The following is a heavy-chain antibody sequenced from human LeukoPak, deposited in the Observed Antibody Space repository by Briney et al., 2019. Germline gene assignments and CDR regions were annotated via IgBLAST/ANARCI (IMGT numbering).Heavy chain of an antibody. CDR3: ARELPWGSSSSWFDP. J-gene: IGHJ5*02. CDR1: GGSISSGGYY. D-gene: IGHD6-6*01. V-gene: IGHV4-31*03. Sequence: SQTLSLTCTVSGGSISSGGYYWSWIRQHPGKGLEWIGYIYYSGSTYYDPSLKSRVTISVDTSKNQFSLKLSSVTAADTAVYYCARELPWGSSSSWFDPWGQGTLVTVSS. CDR2: IYYSGST.